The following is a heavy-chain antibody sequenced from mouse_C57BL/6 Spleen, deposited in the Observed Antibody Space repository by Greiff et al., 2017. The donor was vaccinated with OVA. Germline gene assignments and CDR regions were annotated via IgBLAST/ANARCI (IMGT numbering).Heavy chain of an antibody. Sequence: VQLVESGAELVRPGASVTLSCKASGYTFTDYEMHWVKQTPVHGLEWIGAIDPETGGTAYNQKFKGKAILTADKSSSTAYMELRSLTSEDSAVYYCTRRYDDYFDYWGQGTTLTVSS. J-gene: IGHJ2*01. D-gene: IGHD2-12*01. V-gene: IGHV1-15*01. CDR1: GYTFTDYE. CDR3: TRRYDDYFDY. CDR2: IDPETGGT.